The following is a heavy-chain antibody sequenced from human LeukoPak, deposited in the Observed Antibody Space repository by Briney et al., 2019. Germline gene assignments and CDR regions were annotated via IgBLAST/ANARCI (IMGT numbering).Heavy chain of an antibody. Sequence: GGSLRLSCAASGFTFSSYAMSWVRQATGEGLEWVSAISGSGGSTYYADSVKGRFTISRDNSKNTLYLQMNSLRAEDTAVYYCAKDLCSGGSCSPSRNWFDPWGRGTLVTVSS. V-gene: IGHV3-23*01. CDR2: ISGSGGST. CDR3: AKDLCSGGSCSPSRNWFDP. D-gene: IGHD2-15*01. J-gene: IGHJ5*02. CDR1: GFTFSSYA.